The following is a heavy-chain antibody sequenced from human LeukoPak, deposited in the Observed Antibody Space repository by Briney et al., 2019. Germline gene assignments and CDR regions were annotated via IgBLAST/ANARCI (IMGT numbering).Heavy chain of an antibody. CDR2: IYYSGST. CDR3: ARVPKAVITFGGVIAPDYGMDV. CDR1: GGSISSYY. V-gene: IGHV4-59*01. Sequence: SETLSLTCTVSGGSISSYYWSWIRQPPGKGLNWIGYIYYSGSTNYNPSLKSRVTISVDTSKNQFSLKLSSVTAADTAVYYCARVPKAVITFGGVIAPDYGMDVWGQGTTVTVSS. J-gene: IGHJ6*02. D-gene: IGHD3-16*02.